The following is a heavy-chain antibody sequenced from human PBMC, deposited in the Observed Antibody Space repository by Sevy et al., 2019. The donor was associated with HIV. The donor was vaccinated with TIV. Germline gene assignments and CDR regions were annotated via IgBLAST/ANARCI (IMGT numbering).Heavy chain of an antibody. V-gene: IGHV4-38-2*02. Sequence: SETLSLTCTVSGYSISSGYYWGWIRQPPGKGLEWIGRIYHSGRTYYNPSLKSRVTISVDTSKNQFSLKLSSVTAADTAVYCCARVTPNGDYTTWGQGTLVTVSS. CDR2: IYHSGRT. CDR3: ARVTPNGDYTT. CDR1: GYSISSGYY. D-gene: IGHD4-17*01. J-gene: IGHJ4*02.